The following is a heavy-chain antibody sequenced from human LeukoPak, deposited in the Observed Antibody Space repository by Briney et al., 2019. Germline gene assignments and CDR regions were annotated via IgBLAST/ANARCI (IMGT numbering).Heavy chain of an antibody. Sequence: PSETLSLTCAAYGGSFSGYYWSWIRQPPGKGLEWIGEINHSGSTNYNPSLKSRVTISVDTSKNQFSLKLSSVTAADTAVYYCARGESNWFDPWGQGTLVTVSS. CDR2: INHSGST. V-gene: IGHV4-34*01. CDR3: ARGESNWFDP. CDR1: GGSFSGYY. J-gene: IGHJ5*02.